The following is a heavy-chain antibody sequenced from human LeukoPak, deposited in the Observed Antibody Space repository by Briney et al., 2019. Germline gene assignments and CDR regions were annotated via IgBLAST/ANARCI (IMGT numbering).Heavy chain of an antibody. V-gene: IGHV3-23*01. CDR2: ISDSGSRT. CDR3: AKVRGSGSLPPYYFDS. D-gene: IGHD3-10*01. J-gene: IGHJ4*02. Sequence: PGGSLRLSCAASGFTFSTYAMSWVRQASGKGLEWVSSISDSGSRTYYTDSVKGRFTVSRDNSKSTLYVQMNSLRAEDTAVYYCAKVRGSGSLPPYYFDSWGQGTLVTVSS. CDR1: GFTFSTYA.